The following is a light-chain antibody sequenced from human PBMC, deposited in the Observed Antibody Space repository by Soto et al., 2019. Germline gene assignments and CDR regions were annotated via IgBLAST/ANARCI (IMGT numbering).Light chain of an antibody. CDR2: DAS. J-gene: IGKJ5*01. V-gene: IGKV3-20*01. Sequence: EIVLTQSPATLSLSPGERATLSCRASQSVSSYLAWYQQKPGQAPRLLFYDASNRATGIPARFSGSGSGTDFTLTISRLEPEDFAVYYCQQYGSSPITFGQGTRLEIK. CDR1: QSVSSY. CDR3: QQYGSSPIT.